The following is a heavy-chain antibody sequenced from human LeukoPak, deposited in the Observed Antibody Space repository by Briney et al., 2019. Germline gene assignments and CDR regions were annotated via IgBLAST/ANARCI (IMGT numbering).Heavy chain of an antibody. Sequence: GGSLRLSCAASGFTFDDYAMHWVRQAPGKGLEWVSGISWNSGSIDYADSVKGRFTISRDNAKNSLYLQMNSLRAEDTALYYCAKDIGPEGSSTSTFDYWGQGTRVTVAS. J-gene: IGHJ4*02. V-gene: IGHV3-9*01. CDR3: AKDIGPEGSSTSTFDY. D-gene: IGHD2-2*01. CDR1: GFTFDDYA. CDR2: ISWNSGSI.